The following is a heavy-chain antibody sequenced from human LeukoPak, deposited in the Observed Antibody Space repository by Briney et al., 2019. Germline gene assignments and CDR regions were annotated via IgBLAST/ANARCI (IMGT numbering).Heavy chain of an antibody. Sequence: ASVKVSCETFGYTFSDNYIHWVRQAPGQRLEWMGWINPASGGTNYVQKFQGRVTMTRDASIRTANMELSRLTSDDTAVYYCARERRGNWNQDFDYWGQGTLVPVSA. J-gene: IGHJ4*02. D-gene: IGHD1-1*01. CDR3: ARERRGNWNQDFDY. V-gene: IGHV1-2*02. CDR1: GYTFSDNY. CDR2: INPASGGT.